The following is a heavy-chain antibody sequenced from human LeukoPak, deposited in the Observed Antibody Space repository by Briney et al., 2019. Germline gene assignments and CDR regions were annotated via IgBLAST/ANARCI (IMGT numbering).Heavy chain of an antibody. D-gene: IGHD2-15*01. V-gene: IGHV3-33*01. CDR1: GFTISSYG. CDR2: IWHDGRNK. Sequence: GRSLRLSCAASGFTISSYGMHWVRQAPGKGLEWVAVIWHDGRNKYYADSVKGRLTISRDNSKNTLYLQMSSLRAEDTAVYYCARDRGSNDPIDYWGQGTLVTVSS. CDR3: ARDRGSNDPIDY. J-gene: IGHJ4*02.